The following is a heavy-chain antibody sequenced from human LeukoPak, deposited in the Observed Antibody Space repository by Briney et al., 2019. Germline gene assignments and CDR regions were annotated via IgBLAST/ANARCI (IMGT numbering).Heavy chain of an antibody. J-gene: IGHJ5*02. CDR1: GFSLSTSGVG. CDR2: IYWDDDK. Sequence: KASGPTLVNPTQTLTLTCTFSGFSLSTSGVGVGWIRQPPGKALEWLALIYWDDDKRYSPSLKSRLTITKDTSKNQVVLTMTNMDPVDTATYYCAHSPSITMVRGVIGWFDPWGQGTLVTVSS. V-gene: IGHV2-5*02. D-gene: IGHD3-10*01. CDR3: AHSPSITMVRGVIGWFDP.